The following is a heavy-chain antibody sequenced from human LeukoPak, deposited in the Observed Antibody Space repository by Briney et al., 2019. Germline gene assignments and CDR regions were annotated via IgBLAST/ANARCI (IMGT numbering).Heavy chain of an antibody. V-gene: IGHV3-9*01. Sequence: PGGSLRLSCAASGFTFDDYAMHWVRQAPGKGLERVSGISWNSGSIGYADSVKGRFTISRDNAKNSLYLQMNSLRAEDTALYYCAKDIAAAGTVGYFDYWGQGTLVTVSS. J-gene: IGHJ4*02. CDR1: GFTFDDYA. CDR2: ISWNSGSI. D-gene: IGHD6-13*01. CDR3: AKDIAAAGTVGYFDY.